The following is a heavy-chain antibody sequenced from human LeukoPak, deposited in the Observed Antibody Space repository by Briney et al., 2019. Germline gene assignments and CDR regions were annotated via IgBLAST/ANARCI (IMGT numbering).Heavy chain of an antibody. CDR2: ISHDGTNK. J-gene: IGHJ4*02. CDR3: AKVNYYESSGYYDY. D-gene: IGHD3-22*01. CDR1: GFPFSSYG. V-gene: IGHV3-30*18. Sequence: GGSLRLSCAASGFPFSSYGMHWVRQAPSKGLEWVAVISHDGTNKYYVDSVKGRFTISRDNSKNTLYLQMNSLRAEDTAVYYCAKVNYYESSGYYDYWGQGTLVTVSS.